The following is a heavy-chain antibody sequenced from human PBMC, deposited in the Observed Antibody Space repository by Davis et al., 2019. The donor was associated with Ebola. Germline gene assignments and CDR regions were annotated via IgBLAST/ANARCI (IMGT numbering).Heavy chain of an antibody. J-gene: IGHJ6*02. CDR2: ISSSGGST. CDR1: GFTFSSFA. V-gene: IGHV3-64D*06. CDR3: VKGSGSYFNYYGMDV. D-gene: IGHD3-10*01. Sequence: GSLRLSCSASGFTFSSFAMHWVRQAPGKGLKYVSAISSSGGSTYYADSVKGRFTISRDSSKNTLHLQMSSLRAEDTAVYYCVKGSGSYFNYYGMDVWGQGTTVTVSS.